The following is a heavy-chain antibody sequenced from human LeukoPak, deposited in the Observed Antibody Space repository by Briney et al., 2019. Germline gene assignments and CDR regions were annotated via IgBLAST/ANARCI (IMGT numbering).Heavy chain of an antibody. Sequence: SETLSLTCAVSGGSISSGGYSWSWIRQPPGKGLEWIGYIYHSGNTYYNPSLKSRVTISVDRSKNQFSLKLNSVTAADTAVYYCARTPYIYGSNYFDYWGQGTLVIVSS. J-gene: IGHJ4*02. V-gene: IGHV4-30-2*01. CDR3: ARTPYIYGSNYFDY. CDR1: GGSISSGGYS. D-gene: IGHD5-18*01. CDR2: IYHSGNT.